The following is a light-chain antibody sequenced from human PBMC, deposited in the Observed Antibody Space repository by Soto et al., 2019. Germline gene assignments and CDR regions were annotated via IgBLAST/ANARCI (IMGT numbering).Light chain of an antibody. J-gene: IGKJ4*01. Sequence: EIVLTQSPATLSLSPGERATLSCRANQSISSYLAWYQQRPGQAPRLLIYDASNRSTGIPARFSGSGTGTDFTLTISSLEPDDFAVYSCQQRSNWPLTFGGGTKVEIK. CDR2: DAS. CDR3: QQRSNWPLT. CDR1: QSISSY. V-gene: IGKV3-11*01.